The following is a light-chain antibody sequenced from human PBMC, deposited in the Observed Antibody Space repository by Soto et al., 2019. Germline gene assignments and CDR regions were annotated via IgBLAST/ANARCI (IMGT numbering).Light chain of an antibody. CDR2: DAS. Sequence: EIVLTQSPVTLSLSPGERATLSCRASQSVRTYLAWYQQKPGLAPRLLIYDASSRASGIPDRFSGSGSGTDFTLTISRLEPEDFAVYFCHQYGSSPDTFGQGTRLEIK. J-gene: IGKJ5*01. CDR3: HQYGSSPDT. CDR1: QSVRTY. V-gene: IGKV3D-20*01.